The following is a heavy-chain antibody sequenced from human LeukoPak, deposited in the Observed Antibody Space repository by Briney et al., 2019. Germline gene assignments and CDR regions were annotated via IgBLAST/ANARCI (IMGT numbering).Heavy chain of an antibody. D-gene: IGHD4-17*01. V-gene: IGHV1-8*01. CDR1: GYTFTSYD. CDR3: AKIDYGEKGFEGDWFDP. Sequence: ASVKVSCKASGYTFTSYDINWVRQATGQGLEWMGWMNPNSGNTGYAQKFQGRVTMTRNTSISTAYMELSSLRSEDTAVYYCAKIDYGEKGFEGDWFDPWGQGTLVTISS. CDR2: MNPNSGNT. J-gene: IGHJ5*02.